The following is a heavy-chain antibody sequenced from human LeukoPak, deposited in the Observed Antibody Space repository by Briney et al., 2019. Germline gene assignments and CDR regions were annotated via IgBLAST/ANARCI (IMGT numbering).Heavy chain of an antibody. D-gene: IGHD3-22*01. V-gene: IGHV3-66*01. CDR1: GFIFRSYA. J-gene: IGHJ3*02. CDR2: FYSGGST. Sequence: GGSLRLSCVGSGFIFRSYAVTWVRQAPGKGRGGVQIFYSGGSTYYADSVKGRFSISRDNSKNTLYLQMNSLRAEDTAVYYCARAAYYDTSGPGAFDIWGQGTMVTVSS. CDR3: ARAAYYDTSGPGAFDI.